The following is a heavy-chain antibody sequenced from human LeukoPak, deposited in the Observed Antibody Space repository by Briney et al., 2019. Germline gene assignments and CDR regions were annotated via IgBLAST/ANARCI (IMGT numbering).Heavy chain of an antibody. D-gene: IGHD3-3*01. CDR3: ARVYYGFPWFDP. Sequence: PSETLSLTCAVYGGSFSGYCWSWIRQPPGKGLEWIGYIYHSGSTYYNPSLRSRVTISVDRSKNHFSLKLSSVTAADTAVYYCARVYYGFPWFDPWGQGTLVTVSS. CDR1: GGSFSGYC. J-gene: IGHJ5*02. CDR2: IYHSGST. V-gene: IGHV4-34*01.